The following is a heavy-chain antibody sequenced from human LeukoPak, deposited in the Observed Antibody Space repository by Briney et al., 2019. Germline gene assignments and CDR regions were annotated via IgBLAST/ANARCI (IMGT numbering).Heavy chain of an antibody. J-gene: IGHJ6*02. CDR3: ARACNSTSCQTHYYYGMDV. Sequence: SETLSLTCAVYGGSFSGYYWSWIRQPPGKGLEWIGEINHSGSTNYNPSLKSRVTISVDTSKNQFSLKLSSVTAADTAAYYCARACNSTSCQTHYYYGMDVWGQGTTVTVSS. D-gene: IGHD2-2*01. CDR1: GGSFSGYY. CDR2: INHSGST. V-gene: IGHV4-34*01.